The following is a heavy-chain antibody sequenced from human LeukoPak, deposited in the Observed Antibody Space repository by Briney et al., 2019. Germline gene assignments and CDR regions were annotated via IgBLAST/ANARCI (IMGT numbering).Heavy chain of an antibody. CDR3: AYDNSSGWVDY. D-gene: IGHD6-19*01. V-gene: IGHV4-4*09. CDR2: IYTSGST. Sequence: PSETLSLTCTVSGGSISSYYWSWIRQPPGKGLEWIGYIYTSGSTNYNPSLKSRVTISVDTSKNQFSLKLSSVTAADTAVYYCAYDNSSGWVDYWGQGTLVTVSS. J-gene: IGHJ4*02. CDR1: GGSISSYY.